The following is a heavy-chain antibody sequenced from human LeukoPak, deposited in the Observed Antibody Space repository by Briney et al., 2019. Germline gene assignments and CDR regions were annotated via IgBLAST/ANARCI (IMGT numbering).Heavy chain of an antibody. D-gene: IGHD4/OR15-4a*01. V-gene: IGHV3-66*01. J-gene: IGHJ4*02. CDR3: ARGTANLDY. Sequence: GGSLRLSCAASGFTFSSYSMNWVRQAPGKGLEWVSVIYSGGNTYYADSVKGRFTISRDNSKNTLNLQMNSLRAEDTAVYYCARGTANLDYWGQGTLVTVSS. CDR2: IYSGGNT. CDR1: GFTFSSYS.